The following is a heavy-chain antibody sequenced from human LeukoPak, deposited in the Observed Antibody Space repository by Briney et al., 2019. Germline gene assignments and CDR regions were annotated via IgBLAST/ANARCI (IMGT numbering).Heavy chain of an antibody. CDR2: IYSEGTI. Sequence: GGSLTLSCAASGFTVSSNYMSWVRQVPGKGLEWVSVIYSEGTISYADSVKGRFTISRDNSENTLYLQMNSLRVEDTAVYYCAREVGGGASGQWGQGTLVTVSS. CDR3: AREVGGGASGQ. V-gene: IGHV3-66*01. D-gene: IGHD3-16*01. J-gene: IGHJ4*02. CDR1: GFTVSSNY.